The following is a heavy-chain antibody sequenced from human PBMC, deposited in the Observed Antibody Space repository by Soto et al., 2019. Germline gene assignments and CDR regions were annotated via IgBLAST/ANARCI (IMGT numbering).Heavy chain of an antibody. D-gene: IGHD2-2*01. CDR3: ARVRAGGSRTSCDLED. CDR2: IHPRGDF. Sequence: QVQLQVSGPGLVKPSGTLSLTCTVSGDSISSNNWWNWVRQTPGKGLDWIGEIHPRGDFKYHPSLESRVTLSVDKSKNQVSLRLTSLTAADTAVYFCARVRAGGSRTSCDLEDWGRGTLVTVSS. V-gene: IGHV4-4*02. J-gene: IGHJ4*02. CDR1: GDSISSNNW.